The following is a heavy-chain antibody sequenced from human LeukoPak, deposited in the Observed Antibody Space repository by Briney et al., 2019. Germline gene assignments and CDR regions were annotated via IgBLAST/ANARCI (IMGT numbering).Heavy chain of an antibody. CDR3: TTGLLWFEKIDY. D-gene: IGHD3-10*01. V-gene: IGHV3-15*01. CDR1: GFTFSNAW. J-gene: IGHJ4*02. Sequence: GGSLRLSCAASGFTFSNAWMSWVRQAPGKGLEWVGRIKSKTDGGTTDYAAPVKGRFTISRDDSKNTLYLQMNSLKTEDTAVYYRTTGLLWFEKIDYWGQGTLVTVSS. CDR2: IKSKTDGGTT.